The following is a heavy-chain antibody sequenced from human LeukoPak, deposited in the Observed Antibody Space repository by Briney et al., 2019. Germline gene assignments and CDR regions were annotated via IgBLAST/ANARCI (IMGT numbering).Heavy chain of an antibody. CDR2: FKTKYSQV. CDR1: GFTFSDYA. D-gene: IGHD4-11*01. CDR3: ARSVPDYTRFDY. Sequence: GGSLRLSCVASGFTFSDYAMNWVRQAPGKGLEWVSTFKTKYSQVYYAESVRGRFTISTDNSEKTVYLQMNSLRAEDTALYYCARSVPDYTRFDYWGQGALVTVSS. J-gene: IGHJ4*02. V-gene: IGHV3-23*05.